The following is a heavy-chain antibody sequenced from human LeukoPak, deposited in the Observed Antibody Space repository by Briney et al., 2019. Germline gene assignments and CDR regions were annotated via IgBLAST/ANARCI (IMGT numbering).Heavy chain of an antibody. CDR1: GFTFSNDA. D-gene: IGHD3-3*01. V-gene: IGHV3-23*01. CDR3: AKYSDFWSAYFVY. Sequence: GGSLRLSCAASGFTFSNDAMSWVRQAPGKGLEWVAAISSSGGNTNYADSVKGRFTISRDNSKNTLYLEMYSLRAEDTAVYYCAKYSDFWSAYFVYWGQGTLVTVSS. CDR2: ISSSGGNT. J-gene: IGHJ4*02.